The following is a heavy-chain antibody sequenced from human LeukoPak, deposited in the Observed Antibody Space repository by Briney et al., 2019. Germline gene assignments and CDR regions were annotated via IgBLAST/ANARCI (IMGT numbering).Heavy chain of an antibody. CDR1: GFTFSSSY. CDR2: IHSGGKT. J-gene: IGHJ4*02. D-gene: IGHD2-15*01. V-gene: IGHV3-53*01. CDR3: TRDLNSGGSC. Sequence: PGGSLKLSCAASGFTFSSSYMSLVRQAPGKGLEWVSVIHSGGKTYYADSVKGRFSISRDNSKNTLYLQMNSLRAQDTAVYYCTRDLNSGGSCWGQGALVTVSS.